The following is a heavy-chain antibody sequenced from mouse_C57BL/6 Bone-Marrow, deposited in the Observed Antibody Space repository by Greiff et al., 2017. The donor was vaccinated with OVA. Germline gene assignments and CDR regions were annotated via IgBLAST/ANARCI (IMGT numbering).Heavy chain of an antibody. CDR1: GFSLTSYG. CDR2: IWRGGST. V-gene: IGHV2-5*01. D-gene: IGHD1-1*01. Sequence: QLQQSGPGLVQPSQSLSITCTVSGFSLTSYGVHWVRQSPGKGLEWLGVIWRGGSTDYNAAFMSRLSITKDNSKSQVFFKMNSLQADDTAIYYGAKYYGSSFYYAMDYWGQGTSVTVSS. J-gene: IGHJ4*01. CDR3: AKYYGSSFYYAMDY.